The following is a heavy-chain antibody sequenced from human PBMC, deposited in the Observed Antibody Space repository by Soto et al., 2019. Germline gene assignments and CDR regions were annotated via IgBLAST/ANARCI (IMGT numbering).Heavy chain of an antibody. Sequence: PSQTLSLTCAISGDSVSSNSAAWNWIRQSPSRGLEWLGRTYYRSKWYNDYAVSVKSRITINPDTSKNQFSLQLNSVTPEDTAVYYCARGPRITIFGVVIIAWFDPWGQGTLVTVSS. CDR3: ARGPRITIFGVVIIAWFDP. CDR1: GDSVSSNSAA. CDR2: TYYRSKWYN. D-gene: IGHD3-3*01. J-gene: IGHJ5*02. V-gene: IGHV6-1*01.